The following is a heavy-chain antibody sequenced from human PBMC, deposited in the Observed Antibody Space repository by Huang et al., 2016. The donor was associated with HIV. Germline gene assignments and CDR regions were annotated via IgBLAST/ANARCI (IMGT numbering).Heavy chain of an antibody. CDR3: ARAGGFEI. V-gene: IGHV3-74*01. Sequence: EEHLVESGGGLVQPGGSLIFSCEASGFKFSNYWMQWVRQAPGKGLMWVSRIKIDGRTTDDADSVKGRFTISRDNAKNTLYLQMSSLTAEDTAIYYCARAGGFEIWGQGTVVTVSS. CDR1: GFKFSNYW. CDR2: IKIDGRTT. D-gene: IGHD2-15*01. J-gene: IGHJ3*02.